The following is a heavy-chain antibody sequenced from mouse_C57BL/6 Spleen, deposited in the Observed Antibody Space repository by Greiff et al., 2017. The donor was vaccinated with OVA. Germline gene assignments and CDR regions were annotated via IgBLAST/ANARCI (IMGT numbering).Heavy chain of an antibody. D-gene: IGHD2-4*01. CDR2: IDPEKGDT. CDR3: TTRDYDGFAY. V-gene: IGHV14-4*01. J-gene: IGHJ3*01. CDR1: GFNIKDDY. Sequence: VQLQQSGAELVRPGASVKLSCTASGFNIKDDYMPWVKQRPEQGLEWIGWIDPEKGDTEYASKFQGKATITANTASKTACLQLSSQTSEDTAVCYCTTRDYDGFAYWGQGTLVTVSA.